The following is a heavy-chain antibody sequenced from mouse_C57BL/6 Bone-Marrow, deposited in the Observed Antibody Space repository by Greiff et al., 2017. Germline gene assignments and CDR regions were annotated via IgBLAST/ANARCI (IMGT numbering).Heavy chain of an antibody. J-gene: IGHJ1*03. V-gene: IGHV1-77*01. CDR3: AREGNYGSSYDWYFDV. D-gene: IGHD1-1*01. CDR2: IGPGSGST. Sequence: QVQLKESGAELVKPGASVKISCKASGYTFTDYYINWVKQRPGQGLEWIGKIGPGSGSTYYNEKFKGKATLTADKSSSTAYMQLSSLTSEDSAVYVCAREGNYGSSYDWYFDVWGTGTTVTVSS. CDR1: GYTFTDYY.